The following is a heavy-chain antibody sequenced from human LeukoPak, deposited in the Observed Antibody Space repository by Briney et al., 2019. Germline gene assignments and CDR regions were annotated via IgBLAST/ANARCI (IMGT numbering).Heavy chain of an antibody. CDR3: ARGERGYSRRDAFDI. D-gene: IGHD5-18*01. CDR2: INHSGST. J-gene: IGHJ3*02. CDR1: GGSISNSDYY. Sequence: PSETLSLTCTVSGGSISNSDYYWGWIRQPPGKGLEWIGEINHSGSTNYNPSLKSRVTISVDTSKNQFSLKLSSVTAADTALYYCARGERGYSRRDAFDIWGQGTMVTVSS. V-gene: IGHV4-39*07.